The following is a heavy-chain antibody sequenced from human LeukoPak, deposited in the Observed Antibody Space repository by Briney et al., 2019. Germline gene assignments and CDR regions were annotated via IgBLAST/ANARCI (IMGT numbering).Heavy chain of an antibody. D-gene: IGHD5-12*01. CDR1: GYTFTSYG. V-gene: IGHV1-18*01. Sequence: ASVKVSCKASGYTFTSYGISWVRQAPGQGLEWMGWISAYNGNTNYAQKLQGRVTMTTDTSTSTAYMELRSLRSDDTAVYYCARYRPKYRGYSGYGYFDYWGQGTLVTVSS. J-gene: IGHJ4*02. CDR2: ISAYNGNT. CDR3: ARYRPKYRGYSGYGYFDY.